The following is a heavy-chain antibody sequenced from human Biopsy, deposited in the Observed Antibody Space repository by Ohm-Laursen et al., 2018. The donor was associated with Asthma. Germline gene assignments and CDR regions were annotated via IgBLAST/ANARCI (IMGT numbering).Heavy chain of an antibody. CDR1: GGSITSSSYY. J-gene: IGHJ4*02. V-gene: IGHV4-39*01. CDR3: VRHQYSSSWSTFDY. Sequence: SETLSLTCTVSGGSITSSSYYWGWIRQPPGKGMEWIGSMYHSGSPYYHPSIKSRATISVDTSKNQLSLKMSSVTAADTAVYFCVRHQYSSSWSTFDYWGQGALVTVSS. D-gene: IGHD3-22*01. CDR2: MYHSGSP.